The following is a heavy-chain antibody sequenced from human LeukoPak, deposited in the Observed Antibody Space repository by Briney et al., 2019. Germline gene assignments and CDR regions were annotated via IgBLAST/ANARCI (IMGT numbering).Heavy chain of an antibody. V-gene: IGHV3-30-3*01. D-gene: IGHD5-18*01. CDR2: ISYVGSNK. CDR1: GFTFSSYA. CDR3: ARGRIQLWSTGAFDI. Sequence: GGSLRLSCAASGFTFSSYAMHWVRQAPGKGLEWVAVISYVGSNKYYADSVKGRFTISRDNSKNTLYLQMNSLRAEDTAVYYCARGRIQLWSTGAFDIWGQGTMVTVSS. J-gene: IGHJ3*02.